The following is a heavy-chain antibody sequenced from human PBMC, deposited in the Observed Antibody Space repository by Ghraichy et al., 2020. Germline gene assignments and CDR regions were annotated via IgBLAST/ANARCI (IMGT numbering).Heavy chain of an antibody. CDR1: GFTLRDFY. D-gene: IGHD1-26*01. CDR2: ISNDTTPK. CDR3: ARRYRAFDI. V-gene: IGHV3-11*01. J-gene: IGHJ3*02. Sequence: GGSLRLSCEVSGFTLRDFYMSWIRQAPGKGLEWISYISNDTTPKYYADSVRGRFTISRDNAGNSVFLQMNFLTPEDTAVYYCARRYRAFDIWGQGTVVNVSS.